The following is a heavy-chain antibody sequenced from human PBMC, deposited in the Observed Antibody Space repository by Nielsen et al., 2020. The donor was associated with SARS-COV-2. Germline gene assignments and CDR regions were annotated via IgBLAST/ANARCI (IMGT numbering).Heavy chain of an antibody. Sequence: ASVKVSCKASGYTFTNYYMHWVRQAPGQGLEWMGWISAYNGNTNYAQKLQGRVTMTTDTSTSTAYMELRSLRSDDTAVYYCAREDHYGDYPEWGQGTLVTVSS. J-gene: IGHJ4*02. CDR3: AREDHYGDYPE. CDR1: GYTFTNYY. D-gene: IGHD4-17*01. CDR2: ISAYNGNT. V-gene: IGHV1-18*04.